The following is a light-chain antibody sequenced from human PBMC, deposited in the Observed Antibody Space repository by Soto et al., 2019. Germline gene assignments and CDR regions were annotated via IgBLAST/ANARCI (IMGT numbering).Light chain of an antibody. CDR1: SSNIGSNF. CDR2: NNN. CDR3: ATWDDSLNGLV. Sequence: QSALTQPPAASGTPGQRVTIPCPGSSSNIGSNFVNWYQQLPGTAPKLLMYNNNQRPSGVPDRFSGSKPGTSASLAISGLQSEDEADYHCATWDDSLNGLVFGGGTKLTVL. V-gene: IGLV1-44*01. J-gene: IGLJ3*02.